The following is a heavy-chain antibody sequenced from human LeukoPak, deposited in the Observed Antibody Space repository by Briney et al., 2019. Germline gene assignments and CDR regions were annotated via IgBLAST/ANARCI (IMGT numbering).Heavy chain of an antibody. CDR3: AKDRAPYYFDY. CDR1: GFTFSSSN. J-gene: IGHJ4*02. CDR2: IDSSSSPI. V-gene: IGHV3-48*01. D-gene: IGHD3-10*01. Sequence: GGSLRLSCAASGFTFSSSNMNWVRQAPGKGLEWVSYIDSSSSPIYYTDSVKGRFTISRDNAKNSLYLQMNSLRAEDTAVYYCAKDRAPYYFDYWGQGTLVTVSS.